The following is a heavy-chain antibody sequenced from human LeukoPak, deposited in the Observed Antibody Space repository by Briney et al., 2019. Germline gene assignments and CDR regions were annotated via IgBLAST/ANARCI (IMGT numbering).Heavy chain of an antibody. CDR2: IYYSGST. D-gene: IGHD1-26*01. Sequence: PSETLSLTCTVPGGPIRSYYWTWIRQPPGKGLGWIGYIYYSGSTKENPARKSRVTMSVDASKIQFSLELNSVTGADMAVYYCARGWDNTVVGAGGFIDYWGQGTLVTVSS. CDR1: GGPIRSYY. CDR3: ARGWDNTVVGAGGFIDY. J-gene: IGHJ4*02. V-gene: IGHV4-59*01.